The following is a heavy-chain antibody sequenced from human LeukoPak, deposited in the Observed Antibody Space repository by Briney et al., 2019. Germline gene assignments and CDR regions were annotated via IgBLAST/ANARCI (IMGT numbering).Heavy chain of an antibody. CDR3: ARGYLYYFDY. V-gene: IGHV4-59*01. J-gene: IGHJ4*02. Sequence: SETLSLTCTVSGGSISSYYWSWIRQPPGKGLEWIGYIYYSGSTNYNPSLKSRVTISVDTSKNQFSLKLSSVTAADTAVYYRARGYLYYFDYWGQGTLVTVSS. CDR2: IYYSGST. CDR1: GGSISSYY. D-gene: IGHD3-9*01.